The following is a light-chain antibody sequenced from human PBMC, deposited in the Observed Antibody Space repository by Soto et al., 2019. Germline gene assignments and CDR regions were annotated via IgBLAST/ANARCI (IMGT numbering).Light chain of an antibody. V-gene: IGLV1-44*01. J-gene: IGLJ1*01. CDR1: SSNIGSSA. Sequence: QAVVTQPPSASGTPGQRVTISCSGSSSNIGSSAINWYQQLPGTAPKLLIYSTSQRPSGVPDRFSGSKSGTSASLAISGLQSEDEADYYGAAWDDSLNGHVFGTGTKVTVL. CDR3: AAWDDSLNGHV. CDR2: STS.